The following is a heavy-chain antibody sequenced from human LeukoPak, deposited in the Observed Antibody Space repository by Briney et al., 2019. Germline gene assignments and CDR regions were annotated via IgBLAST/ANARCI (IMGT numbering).Heavy chain of an antibody. Sequence: SETLSLTCTVSGGSISSSSYYWGWIRQPPGKGLEWIGSIYYSGSTNYNPSLKSRVTISVDTSKNQFSLKLSSVTAADTAVHYCARHALRAVAGSYYFDYWGQGTLVTVSS. CDR3: ARHALRAVAGSYYFDY. CDR1: GGSISSSSYY. CDR2: IYYSGST. D-gene: IGHD6-19*01. V-gene: IGHV4-39*01. J-gene: IGHJ4*02.